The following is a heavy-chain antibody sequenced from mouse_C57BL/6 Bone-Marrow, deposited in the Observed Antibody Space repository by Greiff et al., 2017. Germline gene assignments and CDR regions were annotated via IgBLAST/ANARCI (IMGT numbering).Heavy chain of an antibody. V-gene: IGHV1-81*01. CDR2: IYPRSGNT. CDR3: ARVRSLSFYVRRYFDV. D-gene: IGHD1-1*01. CDR1: GYTFTRYG. Sequence: QVHVKQSGAELARPGASVKLSCKASGYTFTRYGISWVKQRTGPGLEWIGEIYPRSGNTYYNEKFKGKATLTADKSSSTAYMELRSLTSEDSAVYFCARVRSLSFYVRRYFDVWGTGTTVTVSS. J-gene: IGHJ1*03.